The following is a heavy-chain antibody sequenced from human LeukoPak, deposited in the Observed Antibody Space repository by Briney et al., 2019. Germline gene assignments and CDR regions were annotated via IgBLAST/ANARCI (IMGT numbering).Heavy chain of an antibody. CDR1: GFTFSSYS. CDR2: ISSSSSYI. J-gene: IGHJ3*02. Sequence: PGGSLRLSCAASGFTFSSYSMNWVRQAPGKGLEWVSSISSSSSYIYYADSVKGRFTISRDNAKNSLYLQMNSLRAEDTAVYYCARDTVVTPHGAFDIWGQGTMVTVSS. V-gene: IGHV3-21*01. CDR3: ARDTVVTPHGAFDI. D-gene: IGHD4-23*01.